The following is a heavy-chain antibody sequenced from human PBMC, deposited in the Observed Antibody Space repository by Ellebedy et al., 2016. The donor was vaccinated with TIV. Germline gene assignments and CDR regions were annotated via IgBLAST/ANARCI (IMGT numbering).Heavy chain of an antibody. Sequence: GGSLRLXXAASQFTFRNFAMSWVRHTPGKGLEWVSAISDNGGKTYYADSVKGRFTISRDNSKNTLYLEMNRLRADDTGVYYCAKDPAGWGTWWYFDLWGRGSLVTVSS. V-gene: IGHV3-23*01. CDR2: ISDNGGKT. CDR3: AKDPAGWGTWWYFDL. CDR1: QFTFRNFA. D-gene: IGHD6-19*01. J-gene: IGHJ2*01.